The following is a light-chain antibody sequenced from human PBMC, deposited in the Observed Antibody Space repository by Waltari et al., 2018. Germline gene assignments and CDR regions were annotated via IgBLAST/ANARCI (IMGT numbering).Light chain of an antibody. V-gene: IGKV1-5*03. CDR2: RAS. J-gene: IGKJ2*01. Sequence: DIQMTQSPSTLSASVGDKVTITCRAKESISIWLAWYQHKPGTAPKLLIYRASTLERGVPSRFSGAGSGTEFTLTSSSLQPDDFATYYCQQYDSESYTFGQGTKLEIK. CDR3: QQYDSESYT. CDR1: ESISIW.